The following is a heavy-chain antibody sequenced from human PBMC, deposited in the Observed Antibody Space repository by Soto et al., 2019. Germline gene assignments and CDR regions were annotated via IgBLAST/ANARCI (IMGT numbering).Heavy chain of an antibody. V-gene: IGHV4-59*01. CDR1: GGSISSYY. CDR2: IYYSGST. Sequence: SETLSLTCTVSGGSISSYYWSWIRQPPGKGLEWIGYIYYSGSTNYNPSLKSRVTISVDTSKNQFSLKLSSVTAADTAVYYWARGVSSSSWYVGRTYYYYGMDVWGQGTTVTVSS. J-gene: IGHJ6*02. CDR3: ARGVSSSSWYVGRTYYYYGMDV. D-gene: IGHD6-13*01.